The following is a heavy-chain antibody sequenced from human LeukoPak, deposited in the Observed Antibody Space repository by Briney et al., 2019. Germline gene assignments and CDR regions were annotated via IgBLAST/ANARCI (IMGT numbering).Heavy chain of an antibody. CDR1: GGTFSSYA. CDR3: ARDSSIFGVVIFDY. CDR2: IIPILGIA. V-gene: IGHV1-69*04. J-gene: IGHJ4*02. D-gene: IGHD3-3*01. Sequence: GASVKVSCKASGGTFSSYAISWVRQAPGQGLEWMGRIIPILGIANYAQKFQGRVTITADKSTSTAYMELSSLRSEDTAVYYCARDSSIFGVVIFDYWGQGTLVTVSS.